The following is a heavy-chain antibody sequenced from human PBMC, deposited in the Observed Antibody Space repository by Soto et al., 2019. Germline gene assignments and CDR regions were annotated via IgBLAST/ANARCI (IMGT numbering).Heavy chain of an antibody. Sequence: PSETLSLTCTVSGGSISTYYWSWVRQPPGKGLEWIGYVYYSGSTNYNPSLKSRVNKSVDTSKNQFSLKLTSVTAADTAMYYCARGGRSAYYYYMGVWGKGTTVTVSS. J-gene: IGHJ6*03. CDR1: GGSISTYY. CDR2: VYYSGST. V-gene: IGHV4-59*01. CDR3: ARGGRSAYYYYMGV.